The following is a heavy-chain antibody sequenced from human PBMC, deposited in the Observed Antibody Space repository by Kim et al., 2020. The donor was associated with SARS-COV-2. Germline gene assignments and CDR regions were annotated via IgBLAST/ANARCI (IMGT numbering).Heavy chain of an antibody. CDR3: ARGRYDVYKQWLGEWGDY. J-gene: IGHJ4*02. D-gene: IGHD6-19*01. V-gene: IGHV3-30*04. CDR1: GFTFSSYA. Sequence: GGSLRLSCAASGFTFSSYAMHWVRQAPGKGLEWVAVISYDGSNKYYADSVKGRFTISRDNSKNTLYLQMNSLRAEDTAVYYCARGRYDVYKQWLGEWGDYWGQGTLVTVSS. CDR2: ISYDGSNK.